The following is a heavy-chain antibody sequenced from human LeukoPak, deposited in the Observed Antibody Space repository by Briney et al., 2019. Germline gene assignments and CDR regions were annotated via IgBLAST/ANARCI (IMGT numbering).Heavy chain of an antibody. CDR2: IYDSGGT. CDR3: AGGPGYSSSRWGRWFDP. CDR1: GGSISSYD. D-gene: IGHD6-13*01. Sequence: PSETLSLTCTVSGGSISSYDWSWIRQPPGKGLEWVGYIYDSGGTNYNPSPKRRVTTSVDTSKNHFSLKLSPVTPADTAAETLAGGPGYSSSRWGRWFDPWGQGTLVTVSS. V-gene: IGHV4-59*01. J-gene: IGHJ5*02.